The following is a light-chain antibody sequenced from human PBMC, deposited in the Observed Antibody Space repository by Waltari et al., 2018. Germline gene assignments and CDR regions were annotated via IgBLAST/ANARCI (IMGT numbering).Light chain of an antibody. CDR1: SSDAGGYNL. CDR2: DVT. J-gene: IGLJ2*01. Sequence: QSALTQPASVSGSPGQSITISCTGTSSDAGGYNLVSWYQQQPGNGPQLILYDVTERPSGVSVRFSGSKSGNTASLTISGLQADDEGDYYCCSFSGDKSHVIFGGGTKVTVL. CDR3: CSFSGDKSHVI. V-gene: IGLV2-23*02.